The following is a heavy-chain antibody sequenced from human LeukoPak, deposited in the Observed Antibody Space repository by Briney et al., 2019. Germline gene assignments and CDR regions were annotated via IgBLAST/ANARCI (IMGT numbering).Heavy chain of an antibody. CDR3: ARDTYYYDSSGYWADY. Sequence: SETLSLTCTVSGGSISSYYWSWIRQPPGKGLEWIGYIYYSGSTNYNPSLKSRVTISVDMSKNQFSLKLSSVTAADTAVYYCARDTYYYDSSGYWADYWGQGTLVTVSS. D-gene: IGHD3-22*01. V-gene: IGHV4-59*12. J-gene: IGHJ4*02. CDR2: IYYSGST. CDR1: GGSISSYY.